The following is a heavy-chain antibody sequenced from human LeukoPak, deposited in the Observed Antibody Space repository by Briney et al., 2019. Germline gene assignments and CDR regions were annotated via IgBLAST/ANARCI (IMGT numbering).Heavy chain of an antibody. D-gene: IGHD5-24*01. V-gene: IGHV3-48*04. Sequence: GGSLRLSCAASGFTFSSYSMNWVRQALGKGLEWVSYISSSSSTIYYADSVKGRFTISRDNAKNSLYLQMNSLRAEDTAVYYCARDLGRWLPQGAFDIWGQGTMVTVSS. J-gene: IGHJ3*02. CDR3: ARDLGRWLPQGAFDI. CDR2: ISSSSSTI. CDR1: GFTFSSYS.